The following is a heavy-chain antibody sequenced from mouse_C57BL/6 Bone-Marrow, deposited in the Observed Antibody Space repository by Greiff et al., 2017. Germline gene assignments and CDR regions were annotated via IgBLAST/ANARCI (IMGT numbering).Heavy chain of an antibody. CDR2: IYPGSGST. Sequence: QVHVKQPGAELVKPGASVKMSCKASGYTFTSYWIPWVKQRPGQGLEWIGDIYPGSGSTNYNAKFTSKATLTVDTSTSTTNMQLSSLTAEDSAVYYCARSLDFDYWGQGTTLTVSS. CDR3: ARSLDFDY. CDR1: GYTFTSYW. V-gene: IGHV1-55*01. J-gene: IGHJ2*01.